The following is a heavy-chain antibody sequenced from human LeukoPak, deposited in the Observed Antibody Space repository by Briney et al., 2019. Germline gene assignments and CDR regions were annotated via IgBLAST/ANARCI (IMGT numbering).Heavy chain of an antibody. Sequence: GGSLRLSCAASGFTFRSYGMHWVRQAPGKGLQWVAVIWYDGSNKYYADSVKGRFTISRDNSKNTLSLQMNSLRAEDTAVYYCARELPPLEKYYFDYWGQGTLVTVSS. CDR1: GFTFRSYG. D-gene: IGHD3-3*01. J-gene: IGHJ4*02. V-gene: IGHV3-33*01. CDR3: ARELPPLEKYYFDY. CDR2: IWYDGSNK.